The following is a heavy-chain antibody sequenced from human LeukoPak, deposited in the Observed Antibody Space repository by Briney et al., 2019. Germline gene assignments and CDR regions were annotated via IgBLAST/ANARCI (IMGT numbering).Heavy chain of an antibody. D-gene: IGHD5/OR15-5a*01. V-gene: IGHV4-31*03. CDR2: IYYSGTT. Sequence: SETLSLTCTVSGGSISSSGYYWSWLRQHPGKGLEWIGYIYYSGTTYYNPSLKSRVTISVDTSKNQFSLKLFSVTAADTAVYFCATFFDFWFGPWGQGTQVTVSS. CDR1: GGSISSSGYY. CDR3: ATFFDFWFGP. J-gene: IGHJ5*02.